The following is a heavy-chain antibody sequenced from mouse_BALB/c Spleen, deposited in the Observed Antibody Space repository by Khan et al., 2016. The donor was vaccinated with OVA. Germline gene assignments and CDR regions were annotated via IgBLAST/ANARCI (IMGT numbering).Heavy chain of an antibody. CDR3: TRFGYIFAY. J-gene: IGHJ3*01. CDR2: IYPGNSDT. D-gene: IGHD2-2*01. CDR1: GYTFTSYW. Sequence: VQLKQSGTVLARPGTSVKMSCKASGYTFTSYWMHWVKQRPGQGLEWIGAIYPGNSDTSYNQKFKGKATLTAVTSTSTAYMELSSLTNEDSAVYYCTRFGYIFAYWGQGTLVTVSA. V-gene: IGHV1-5*01.